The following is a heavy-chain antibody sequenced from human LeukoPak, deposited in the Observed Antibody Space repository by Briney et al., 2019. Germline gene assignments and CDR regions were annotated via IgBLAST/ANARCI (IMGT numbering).Heavy chain of an antibody. J-gene: IGHJ4*02. V-gene: IGHV1-8*01. CDR1: GYTFTSYD. D-gene: IGHD3-10*01. CDR2: MNPNSGNT. CDR3: ARGGSGSYYNGDDY. Sequence: ASVKVSCKASGYTFTSYDINRVRQATGQGLEWMGWMNPNSGNTGYAQKFQGRVTMTRNTSISTAYMELSSLRSEDTAVYYCARGGSGSYYNGDDYWGQGTLVTVSS.